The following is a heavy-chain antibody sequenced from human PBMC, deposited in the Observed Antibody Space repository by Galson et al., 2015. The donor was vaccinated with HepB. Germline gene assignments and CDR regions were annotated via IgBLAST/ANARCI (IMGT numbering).Heavy chain of an antibody. CDR3: AREPGAVFFDRVY. D-gene: IGHD3-9*01. V-gene: IGHV3-21*01. J-gene: IGHJ4*02. CDR2: ISSSSSYI. Sequence: SLRLSCAASGFTFSSYSMNWVRQAPGKGLEWVSSISSSSSYIYYANSVKGRFTISRDNAKNSLYLQMNSLRAEDTAVYYCAREPGAVFFDRVYSVQRTLVP. CDR1: GFTFSSYS.